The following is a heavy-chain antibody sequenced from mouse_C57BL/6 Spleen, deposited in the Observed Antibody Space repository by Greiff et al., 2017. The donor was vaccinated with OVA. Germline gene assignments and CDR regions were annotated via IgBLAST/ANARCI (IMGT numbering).Heavy chain of an antibody. J-gene: IGHJ2*01. D-gene: IGHD1-1*01. CDR2: IYPGDGDT. Sequence: QVQLQQSGPELVKPGASVKISCKASGYAFSSSWMNWVKQRPGQGLEWIGRIYPGDGDTNYNGKFKGKATLTADKSSSTAYMQLSSLTSEDSAVYFCAREGTVVAPLDYWGQGTTLTVSS. V-gene: IGHV1-82*01. CDR1: GYAFSSSW. CDR3: AREGTVVAPLDY.